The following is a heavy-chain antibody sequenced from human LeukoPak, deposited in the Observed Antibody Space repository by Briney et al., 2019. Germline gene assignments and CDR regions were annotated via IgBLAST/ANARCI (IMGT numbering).Heavy chain of an antibody. CDR3: ARDRWESR. D-gene: IGHD1-26*01. V-gene: IGHV3-48*02. Sequence: PGGSLRLSCAASGFXFSSSTINWVRQAPGKGLEWVSYISTDSSTIYYADSVKGRFTISRDNAKNSLFLHMNTLRDEDTAVYYCARDRWESRWGQGTLVTVSS. J-gene: IGHJ4*02. CDR1: GFXFSSST. CDR2: ISTDSSTI.